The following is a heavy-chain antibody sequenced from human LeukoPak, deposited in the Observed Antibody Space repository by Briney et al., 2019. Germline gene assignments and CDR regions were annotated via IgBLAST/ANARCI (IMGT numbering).Heavy chain of an antibody. V-gene: IGHV1-2*02. J-gene: IGHJ4*02. CDR3: ARDGYRNELDY. D-gene: IGHD5-24*01. CDR1: GYSFIAYY. CDR2: INPKTGDT. Sequence: GASVKVSCKTSGYSFIAYYIHWVRQAPGQGLEWMGWINPKTGDTRYAQKLRGRVTMTRDTSVSIVYMDLSGLRSDDTAVYFCARDGYRNELDYWGRGTLVTVSS.